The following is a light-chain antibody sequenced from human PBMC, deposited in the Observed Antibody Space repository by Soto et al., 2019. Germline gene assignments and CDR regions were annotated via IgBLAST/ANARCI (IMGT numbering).Light chain of an antibody. CDR3: SSYAGSNNLV. J-gene: IGLJ2*01. CDR2: EVS. V-gene: IGLV2-8*01. CDR1: SSDVGGYNY. Sequence: QSALTQPPSASGSPGQSVTISCTGTSSDVGGYNYVSWYQQHPGKAPKLMINEVSKRPSGVPDRFSGSKSGNTASLTVSGLQAEDEADYYSSSYAGSNNLVFGGGTSSPS.